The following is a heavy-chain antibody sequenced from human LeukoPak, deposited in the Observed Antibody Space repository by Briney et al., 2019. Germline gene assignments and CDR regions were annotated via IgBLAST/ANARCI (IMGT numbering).Heavy chain of an antibody. Sequence: GGSLRLSCAASGFTFSSYSMKWVRQAAGKGLEWVSSISSSSSYIYYADSVKGRFTTSRDNAKNSLYLQMNSLRAEDTAVYYCPRDPGPALARGRGGYYFDYWGLGTLVTVSS. D-gene: IGHD3-10*01. CDR2: ISSSSSYI. CDR3: PRDPGPALARGRGGYYFDY. J-gene: IGHJ4*02. V-gene: IGHV3-21*01. CDR1: GFTFSSYS.